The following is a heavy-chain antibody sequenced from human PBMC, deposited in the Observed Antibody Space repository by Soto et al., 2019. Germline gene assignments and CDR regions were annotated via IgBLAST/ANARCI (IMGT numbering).Heavy chain of an antibody. CDR2: ISAYNGNT. V-gene: IGHV1-18*01. J-gene: IGHJ3*02. Sequence: ASVKVSCKASGYTFTSYGISRVRQAPGQGLEWMGWISAYNGNTNYAQKLQGRVTMTTDTSTSTAYMELRSLRSDDTAVYYCARNRGSGYANDAFDIWGQGTMVTVSS. D-gene: IGHD3-22*01. CDR1: GYTFTSYG. CDR3: ARNRGSGYANDAFDI.